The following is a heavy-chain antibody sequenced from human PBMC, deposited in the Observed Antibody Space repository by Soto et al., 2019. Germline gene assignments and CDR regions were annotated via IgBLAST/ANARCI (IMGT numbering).Heavy chain of an antibody. CDR1: GYTFTNFY. J-gene: IGHJ6*02. V-gene: IGHV1-46*01. Sequence: QVQLVQSGAEVKKPGASVKVSCKASGYTFTNFYMHWVRQAPGQGLEWMGIINPSGTTTDYAQKFQGRATMTRDTSTSTYYMELSSLRSEDTAVYYCAKPQIARHYYYGMEVWGQGTAVTVSS. CDR2: INPSGTTT. CDR3: AKPQIARHYYYGMEV.